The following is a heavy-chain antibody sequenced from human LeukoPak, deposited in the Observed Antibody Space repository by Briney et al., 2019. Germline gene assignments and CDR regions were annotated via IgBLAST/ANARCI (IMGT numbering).Heavy chain of an antibody. J-gene: IGHJ3*02. Sequence: PGRSLRLSCAASGFTFSSYAMHWVRQAPGKGLEWVAVISYDGSNKYYADSVKGRFTISRDNSKNTLYLQMNSLRAEDTAVYYCAREAPHCSSTSCDDAFDIWGQGTMVTVSS. D-gene: IGHD2-2*01. CDR1: GFTFSSYA. CDR3: AREAPHCSSTSCDDAFDI. CDR2: ISYDGSNK. V-gene: IGHV3-30*04.